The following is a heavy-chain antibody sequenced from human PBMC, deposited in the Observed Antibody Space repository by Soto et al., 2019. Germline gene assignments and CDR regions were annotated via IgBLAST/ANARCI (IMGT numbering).Heavy chain of an antibody. CDR1: GYIFTDHC. V-gene: IGHV5-51*01. CDR3: ARRDYCRGDCAINPDYYSGMDV. Sequence: EVQVVQSGAEVKEPGESLKISCKGSGYIFTDHCIVWVRQMAGKGLEWVGIICPGYSNIIYSPSVQGQVTISADMSISTAYPQWSSLKASYTAMYYCARRDYCRGDCAINPDYYSGMDVWGQGTTVTVSS. D-gene: IGHD2-21*02. J-gene: IGHJ6*02. CDR2: ICPGYSNI.